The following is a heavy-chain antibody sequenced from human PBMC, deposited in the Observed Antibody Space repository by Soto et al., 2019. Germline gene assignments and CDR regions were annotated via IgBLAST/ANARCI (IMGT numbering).Heavy chain of an antibody. CDR1: GFTFSSYN. CDR3: ARTMAGRSAAFDI. J-gene: IGHJ3*02. V-gene: IGHV3-21*01. CDR2: ISSSSSYM. Sequence: EVQLVESGGGLVKPGGSLRLSCAASGFTFSSYNINWVRQAPGKGLEWVSSISSSSSYMYYADSLKGRFTISRGNAKNSLYLHMNSLRAEDTAVYYCARTMAGRSAAFDIWGQGTMVTVSS. D-gene: IGHD3-10*01.